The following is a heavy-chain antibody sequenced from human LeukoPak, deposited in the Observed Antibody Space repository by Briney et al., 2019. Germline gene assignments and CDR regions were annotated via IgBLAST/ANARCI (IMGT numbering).Heavy chain of an antibody. J-gene: IGHJ3*02. V-gene: IGHV1-46*01. CDR2: INPSGGST. Sequence: GASVKVSCKASGYTFTSYYMHWVRQAPGQGLEWMGIINPSGGSTSYAQKFQGRVTMTRDMSTSTVYMELSSLRSEDTAVYYCARDIPSIRYFDWLPYSDAFDIWGQGTMVTVSS. CDR3: ARDIPSIRYFDWLPYSDAFDI. D-gene: IGHD3-9*01. CDR1: GYTFTSYY.